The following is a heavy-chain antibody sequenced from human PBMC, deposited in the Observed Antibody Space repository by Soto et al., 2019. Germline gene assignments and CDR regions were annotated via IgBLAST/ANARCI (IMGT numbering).Heavy chain of an antibody. CDR1: GFTFSSYA. V-gene: IGHV3-23*01. D-gene: IGHD3-3*01. CDR2: ISGSGGST. CDR3: AKVALYYDFWSGYQTDDFDY. J-gene: IGHJ4*02. Sequence: AGGSLRLSCAASGFTFSSYAMSWVRQAPGKGLEWVSAISGSGGSTYYADSVKGRFTISRDNSKNTLYLQMNSLRAEDTAVYYCAKVALYYDFWSGYQTDDFDYWGQGTLVTVSS.